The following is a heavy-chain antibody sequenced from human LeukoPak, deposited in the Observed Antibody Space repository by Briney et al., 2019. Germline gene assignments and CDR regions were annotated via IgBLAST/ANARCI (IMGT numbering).Heavy chain of an antibody. V-gene: IGHV3-7*01. CDR3: ATEVGSPTVRSAFHI. Sequence: GGSLRLSCAASGFAFSTYWMSWVRQAPGKGLEWVANIKQDGSKKNYVGSVEGRFTISRDNAKNSLYLQMNSLRAEDAAVYYCATEVGSPTVRSAFHIWGQGTMLTVSS. D-gene: IGHD1-26*01. CDR1: GFAFSTYW. CDR2: IKQDGSKK. J-gene: IGHJ3*02.